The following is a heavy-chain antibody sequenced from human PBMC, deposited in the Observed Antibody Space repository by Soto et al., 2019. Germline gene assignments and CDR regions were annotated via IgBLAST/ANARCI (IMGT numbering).Heavy chain of an antibody. CDR2: INSDGSST. CDR3: ARYRSSSATMGFDY. J-gene: IGHJ4*02. V-gene: IGHV3-74*01. D-gene: IGHD6-6*01. Sequence: GGSLRLSCAASGFTFSSYWMHWVRQAPGKGLVWVSRINSDGSSTSYADSVKGRFTISRDNAKNTLYLQMNSLRAEDTAVYYCARYRSSSATMGFDYWGQGTLVTVSS. CDR1: GFTFSSYW.